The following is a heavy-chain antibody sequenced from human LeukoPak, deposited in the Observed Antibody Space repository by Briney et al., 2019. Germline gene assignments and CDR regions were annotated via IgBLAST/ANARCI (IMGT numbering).Heavy chain of an antibody. J-gene: IGHJ4*02. CDR3: ARVSLPKYCSSTSCSTYFDY. D-gene: IGHD2-2*02. V-gene: IGHV4-39*07. CDR2: IYYSGST. Sequence: SETLSLTCTVSGGSINNNNYYWGWIRQPPGKGLEWIGNIYYSGSTYYNPSLKSRVTISVDTSKNQFSLNLKSVTAADTAVYYCARVSLPKYCSSTSCSTYFDYWGQGTLVTVSS. CDR1: GGSINNNNYY.